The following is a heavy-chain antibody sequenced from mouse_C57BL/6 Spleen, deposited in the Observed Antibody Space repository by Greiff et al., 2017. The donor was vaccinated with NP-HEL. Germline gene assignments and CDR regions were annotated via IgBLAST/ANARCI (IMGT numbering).Heavy chain of an antibody. CDR1: GYAFTNYL. V-gene: IGHV1-54*01. CDR2: INPGSGGT. Sequence: VQLQESGAELVRPGTSVKVSCKASGYAFTNYLIEWVKQRPGQGLEWIGVINPGSGGTNYHEKFKGKATLTADKSSSTAYMQLSSLTSEDSAVYFCAREGIYYDYEFAYWGQGTLVTVSA. J-gene: IGHJ3*01. D-gene: IGHD2-4*01. CDR3: AREGIYYDYEFAY.